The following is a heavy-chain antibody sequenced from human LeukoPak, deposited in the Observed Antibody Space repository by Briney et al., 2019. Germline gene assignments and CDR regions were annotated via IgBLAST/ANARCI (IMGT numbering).Heavy chain of an antibody. CDR3: VRGGYSSNHFDY. CDR1: GFTFSSYE. D-gene: IGHD5-18*01. CDR2: ISSSGSTI. J-gene: IGHJ4*02. V-gene: IGHV3-48*03. Sequence: GGSLRLSCAASGFTFSSYEMNWVRQAPGKGLEWVSYISSSGSTIYYADSVKGRFTISRDNSKNTLYLQMNSLRVEDTAVYYCVRGGYSSNHFDYWGQGTLVTVSS.